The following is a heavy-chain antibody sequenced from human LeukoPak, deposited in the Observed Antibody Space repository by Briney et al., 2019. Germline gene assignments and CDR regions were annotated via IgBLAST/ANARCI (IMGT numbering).Heavy chain of an antibody. CDR3: AREFRSGHWGY. Sequence: SGTLSLTCTVSGGSISSSNWWSWVRQPPGKGLEWIGEIYHSGSTNYNPSLKSRVTIPVDKSKNQFSLKLSSVTAADTAVYYCAREFRSGHWGYWGQGTLVTVSS. CDR2: IYHSGST. J-gene: IGHJ4*02. D-gene: IGHD2-15*01. CDR1: GGSISSSNW. V-gene: IGHV4-4*02.